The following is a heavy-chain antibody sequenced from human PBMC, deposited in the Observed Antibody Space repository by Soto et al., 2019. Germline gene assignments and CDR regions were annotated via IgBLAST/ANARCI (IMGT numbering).Heavy chain of an antibody. V-gene: IGHV4-61*01. J-gene: IGHJ4*02. Sequence: SETLSLTCTVSGISVSSGSYYWSWIRQPPGKGLEWIGYIYYSGSTNYNPSLKSRVTISVDTSKNQFSLKLSSVTAADTAVYYCARDKAAAGDFDYWGQGTLVTVS. CDR3: ARDKAAAGDFDY. CDR1: GISVSSGSYY. D-gene: IGHD6-13*01. CDR2: IYYSGST.